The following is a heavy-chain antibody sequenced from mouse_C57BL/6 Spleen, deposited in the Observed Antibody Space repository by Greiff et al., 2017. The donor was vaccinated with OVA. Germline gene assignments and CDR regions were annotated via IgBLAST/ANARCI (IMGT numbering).Heavy chain of an antibody. CDR1: GFTFSDYY. V-gene: IGHV5-12*01. J-gene: IGHJ1*03. Sequence: EVNVVESGGGLVQPGGSLKLSCAASGFTFSDYYMYWVRQTPEKRLEWVAYISNGGGSTNYPDTVQGRFTISRDNAKNTLYLQMSRLKSEDSAMYYCARHEKLVGYFDVWGTGTTVTVSS. CDR2: ISNGGGST. D-gene: IGHD6-2*01. CDR3: ARHEKLVGYFDV.